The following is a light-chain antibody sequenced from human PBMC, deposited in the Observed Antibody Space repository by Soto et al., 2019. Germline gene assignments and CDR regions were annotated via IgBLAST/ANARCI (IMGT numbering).Light chain of an antibody. Sequence: EIVMTQSPATLPVSPGERATLSCRASQSVSSKLAWYQKKPGQAPRLLLYGASTRATGIPARFSGSGSGTEFTLTISSLQSEDFAVYYCQQYDNWTSLTFGGGTRVEIK. J-gene: IGKJ4*01. CDR3: QQYDNWTSLT. CDR2: GAS. CDR1: QSVSSK. V-gene: IGKV3-15*01.